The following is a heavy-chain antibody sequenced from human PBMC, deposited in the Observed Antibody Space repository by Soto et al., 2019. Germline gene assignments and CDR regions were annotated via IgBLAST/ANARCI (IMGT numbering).Heavy chain of an antibody. Sequence: SLKVSCKASGGTFSSYAISGVREAPGQGLEWMGGIIPIFGTANYAQKFQGRVTITADKSTSTAYMELSSLRSEDTAVYYCAREDPRLHWNYLFRWFAPWGQGTLVPVS. V-gene: IGHV1-69*06. CDR1: GGTFSSYA. CDR3: AREDPRLHWNYLFRWFAP. CDR2: IIPIFGTA. J-gene: IGHJ5*02. D-gene: IGHD1-7*01.